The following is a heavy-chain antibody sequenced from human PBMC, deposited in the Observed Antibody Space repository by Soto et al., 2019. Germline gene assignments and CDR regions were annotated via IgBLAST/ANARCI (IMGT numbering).Heavy chain of an antibody. CDR3: AINYYDSSGYLY. D-gene: IGHD3-22*01. CDR2: IDPSGNGT. CDR1: GHTLINYY. J-gene: IGHJ4*02. Sequence: ASVKVSCKTSGHTLINYYMHWVRQAPGQGLDWLGKIDPSGNGTSYAERFQGRITLTSDTSTKTVYVELSSLRSEDTTIYYCAINYYDSSGYLYWGQGTLVTVSS. V-gene: IGHV1-46*01.